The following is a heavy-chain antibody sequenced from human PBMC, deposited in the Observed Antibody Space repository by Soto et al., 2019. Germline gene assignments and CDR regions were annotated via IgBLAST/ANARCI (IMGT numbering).Heavy chain of an antibody. CDR2: IIPVFGTP. CDR3: ASGDATKIVVTTYYAMDV. CDR1: GGSLSNYG. V-gene: IGHV1-69*12. J-gene: IGHJ6*02. D-gene: IGHD3-22*01. Sequence: QVQLVQSGAEVKKPGSSVKVSCKASGGSLSNYGISWVRQAPGQGLEWMGAIIPVFGTPNYAQKFQDRVTIPADESTTTVDMEVRSLTSEDTAVYYCASGDATKIVVTTYYAMDVWGQGTTVTVSS.